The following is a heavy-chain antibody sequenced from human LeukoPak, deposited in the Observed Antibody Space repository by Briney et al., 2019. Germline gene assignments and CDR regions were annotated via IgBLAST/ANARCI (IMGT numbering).Heavy chain of an antibody. CDR1: EFTFRNYA. V-gene: IGHV3-23*01. J-gene: IGHJ4*02. Sequence: GGSLRLSCAASEFTFRNYAMSWVRQAPGKGLEWVSTISGRGESTFYADSVKGRFTISRDNSRSTGYLQMDSLRAEDTAAYYCAKGGHQSCFGYWGPGTLVTVSS. CDR2: ISGRGEST. CDR3: AKGGHQSCFGY.